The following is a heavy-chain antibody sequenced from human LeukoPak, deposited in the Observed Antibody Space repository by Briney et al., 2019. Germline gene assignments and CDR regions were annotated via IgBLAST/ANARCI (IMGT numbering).Heavy chain of an antibody. D-gene: IGHD2-2*02. CDR3: VRDTYRHNAFDI. J-gene: IGHJ3*02. CDR1: GGSISSGSYY. V-gene: IGHV4-61*02. CDR2: IYTSGST. Sequence: PSETLSLTCTVSGGSISSGSYYWSWIRQPAGKGLEWIGRIYTSGSTNYNPSLKSRVIISVDTSKNQFSLKLSSVTAADTAVYYCVRDTYRHNAFDIWGQGTMVTVSS.